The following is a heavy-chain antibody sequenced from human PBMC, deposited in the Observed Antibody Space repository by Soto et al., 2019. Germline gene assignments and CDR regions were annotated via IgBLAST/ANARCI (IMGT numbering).Heavy chain of an antibody. CDR1: GFSLSTSGVG. Sequence: QITLKESGPTLVKPTQTLTLTCTFSGFSLSTSGVGVGWIRQPPGKALEWLALIYWDDDKRYSPSLKSRLTLTKDTSKNQVVLTMTNMDPVDTATYYCAHRHVVAASFDYWGQGTLVTVSS. V-gene: IGHV2-5*02. CDR2: IYWDDDK. CDR3: AHRHVVAASFDY. J-gene: IGHJ4*02. D-gene: IGHD2-15*01.